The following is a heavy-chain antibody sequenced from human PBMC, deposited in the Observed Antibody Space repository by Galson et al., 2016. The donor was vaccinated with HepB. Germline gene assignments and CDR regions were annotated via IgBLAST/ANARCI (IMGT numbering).Heavy chain of an antibody. V-gene: IGHV4-34*01. D-gene: IGHD6-19*01. CDR2: INHRGST. J-gene: IGHJ4*02. CDR3: ARSPSGNSAWYHDY. Sequence: SETLSLTCAVYGVSFSGYYWSWIRQPPGKGLEWIGEINHRGSTKNNPSLRSRLTITVNTAQNQFSLRLTSVTAADTAVYYCARSPSGNSAWYHDYWGQGALVTVSS. CDR1: GVSFSGYY.